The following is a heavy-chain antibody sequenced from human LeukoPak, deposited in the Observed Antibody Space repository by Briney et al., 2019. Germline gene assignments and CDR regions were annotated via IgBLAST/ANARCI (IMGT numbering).Heavy chain of an antibody. Sequence: GGSLRLSCAASGFTFSSYAMHWVRQAPGKGLEWVAVISYDGSSKYYADFVKGRFTISRDNSENTLYLQMSSLKTDDSAVYYCARNPAAWFGELSSWFDPWGQGTLVTVSS. CDR2: ISYDGSSK. V-gene: IGHV3-30-3*01. CDR1: GFTFSSYA. CDR3: ARNPAAWFGELSSWFDP. D-gene: IGHD3-10*01. J-gene: IGHJ5*02.